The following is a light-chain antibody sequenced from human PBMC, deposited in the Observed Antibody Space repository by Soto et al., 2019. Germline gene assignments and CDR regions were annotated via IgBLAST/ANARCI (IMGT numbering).Light chain of an antibody. Sequence: DIQMTQFPSTLSASVGDRVTITCRASQSIGTRLAWYQRRPGKAPKFLIYDASTLESGVPSRFSGSGSGTEFALTISSLQPEESATYYCQQLKSYPLTFGGGTKV. J-gene: IGKJ4*01. CDR2: DAS. V-gene: IGKV1-5*01. CDR1: QSIGTR. CDR3: QQLKSYPLT.